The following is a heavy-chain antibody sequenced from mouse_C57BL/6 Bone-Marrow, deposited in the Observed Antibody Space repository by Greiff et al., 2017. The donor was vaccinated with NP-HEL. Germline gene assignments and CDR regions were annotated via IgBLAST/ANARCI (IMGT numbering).Heavy chain of an antibody. CDR2: ISDGGSYT. D-gene: IGHD2-3*01. V-gene: IGHV5-4*01. J-gene: IGHJ2*01. CDR1: GFTFSSYA. Sequence: EVQLVESGGGLVKPGGSLKLSCAASGFTFSSYAMSWVRPTPEKRLEWVATISDGGSYTYYPDNVKGRFTISRDNAKNNLYLQMSHLKSEDTAMYYCARGDGYDTGDYWGQGTTLTVSS. CDR3: ARGDGYDTGDY.